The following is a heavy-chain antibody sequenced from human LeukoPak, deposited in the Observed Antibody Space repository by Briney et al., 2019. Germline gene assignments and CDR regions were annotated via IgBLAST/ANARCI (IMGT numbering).Heavy chain of an antibody. D-gene: IGHD3-9*01. CDR1: GFTFSSYA. J-gene: IGHJ4*02. V-gene: IGHV3-23*01. CDR2: ISGSGGST. Sequence: GGSLRLSCVASGFTFSSYAMSWVRQAPGKGLEWVSAISGSGGSTYYADSVKGRFTISRDNSKNTLYLQMNSLRAEDTAVYYCAKDRGDYDILTGYSDYWGQGTLVTVSS. CDR3: AKDRGDYDILTGYSDY.